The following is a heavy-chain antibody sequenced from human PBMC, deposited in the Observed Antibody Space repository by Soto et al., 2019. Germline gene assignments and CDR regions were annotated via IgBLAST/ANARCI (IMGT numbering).Heavy chain of an antibody. CDR3: ARGRRYYDSSGYYYINWFDP. CDR1: GGSFSGYY. CDR2: INHSGST. Sequence: SETLSLTCAVYGGSFSGYYWSWIRQPPGKGLEWIGEINHSGSTNYNPSLKSRVTISVDTSKNQFSLKLSSVSAADTAVYYCARGRRYYDSSGYYYINWFDPWGQGTLVTVSS. V-gene: IGHV4-34*01. J-gene: IGHJ5*02. D-gene: IGHD3-22*01.